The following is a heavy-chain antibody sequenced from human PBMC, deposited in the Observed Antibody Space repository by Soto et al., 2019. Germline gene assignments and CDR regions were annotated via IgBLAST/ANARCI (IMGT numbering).Heavy chain of an antibody. D-gene: IGHD3-9*01. CDR3: ARRTVNIRSFYSGLKTPCFDY. CDR2: IYYSGST. Sequence: QLQLHESGPGLVKPSETLSLTCAVSGDSMSSSDYYWGWIRQPPGKGLEWIGSIYYSGSTYYNPSRLSRVAISVDTSKNQYSLKLKSVTAADTAIYYCARRTVNIRSFYSGLKTPCFDYWGQGAPVTVSS. CDR1: GDSMSSSDYY. J-gene: IGHJ4*02. V-gene: IGHV4-39*01.